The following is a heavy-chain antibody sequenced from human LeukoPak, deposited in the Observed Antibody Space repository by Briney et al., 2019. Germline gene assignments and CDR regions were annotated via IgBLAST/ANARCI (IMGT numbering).Heavy chain of an antibody. J-gene: IGHJ4*02. D-gene: IGHD3-22*01. Sequence: GGSLRLSXAASGFTFSSYAMSWVRQAPGKGLEWVSAISGSGGTTYYADSVKGRFTISRDNSKNTLYLQMNSLRAEDTAVYYCAKKGSSGYYFFSPFDYWGQGTLVTVSS. V-gene: IGHV3-23*01. CDR1: GFTFSSYA. CDR2: ISGSGGTT. CDR3: AKKGSSGYYFFSPFDY.